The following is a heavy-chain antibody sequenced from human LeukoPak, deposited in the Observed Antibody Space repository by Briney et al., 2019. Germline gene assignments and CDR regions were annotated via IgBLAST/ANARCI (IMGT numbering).Heavy chain of an antibody. CDR3: AKPIAPYSGSPHDASDI. J-gene: IGHJ3*02. CDR1: GFTFSIYS. CDR2: MTGTGGST. Sequence: GGSLRLSCAASGFTFSIYSMSWVRQAPGKGLEWVSSMTGTGGSTYYADSVRGRFAISRDDSKNTLYLHLNSLRAEDTAIYYCAKPIAPYSGSPHDASDIWGQGTMVTVSS. V-gene: IGHV3-23*01. D-gene: IGHD1-26*01.